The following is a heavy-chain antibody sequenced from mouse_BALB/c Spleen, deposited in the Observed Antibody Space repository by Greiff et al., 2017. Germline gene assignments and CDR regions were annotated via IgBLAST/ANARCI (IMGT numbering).Heavy chain of an antibody. CDR3: ARDWRSTMSTFDY. J-gene: IGHJ2*01. V-gene: IGHV2-9*02. CDR2: IWAGGST. D-gene: IGHD2-4*01. CDR1: GFSLTSYG. Sequence: VMLVESGPGLVAPSQSLSITCTVSGFSLTSYGVHWVRQPPGKGLEWLGVIWAGGSTNYNSALMSRLSISKDNSKSQVFLKMNSLQTDDTAMYYCARDWRSTMSTFDYWGQGTTLTVSS.